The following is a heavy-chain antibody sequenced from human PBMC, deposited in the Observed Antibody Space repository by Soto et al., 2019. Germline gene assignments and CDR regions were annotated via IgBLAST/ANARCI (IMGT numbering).Heavy chain of an antibody. CDR2: IKQDGSEK. V-gene: IGHV3-7*01. D-gene: IGHD6-13*01. J-gene: IGHJ5*02. CDR3: ARKYSSSWPNWFDP. CDR1: GFTFSSYW. Sequence: TGGSLRLSCAASGFTFSSYWMSWVRQAPGKGLEWVANIKQDGSEKYYVDSVKGRFTISRDNAKNSLYLQMNSLRAEDTAVYYCARKYSSSWPNWFDPWGQGTLVTVSS.